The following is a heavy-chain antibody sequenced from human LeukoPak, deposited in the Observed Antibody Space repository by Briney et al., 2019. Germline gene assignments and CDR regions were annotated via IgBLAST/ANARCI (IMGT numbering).Heavy chain of an antibody. CDR1: GYSISSGYY. J-gene: IGHJ4*02. D-gene: IGHD6-19*01. CDR3: ARDLGMAGIAPVDD. V-gene: IGHV4-38-2*02. CDR2: IYHSGAT. Sequence: PSETLSLTCTVSGYSISSGYYWGWIRQSPEKGLEWIGSIYHSGATYYNPSLKSRVTISVDTSKNQFSLKVTSVTAADTAVYYCARDLGMAGIAPVDDWGQGTLVTVSS.